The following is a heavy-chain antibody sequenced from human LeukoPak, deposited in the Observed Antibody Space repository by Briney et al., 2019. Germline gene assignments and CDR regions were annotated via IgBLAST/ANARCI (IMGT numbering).Heavy chain of an antibody. CDR2: IYYGGST. CDR3: ARRGGPSGTYYFDS. Sequence: SETLSLTCAVSGYSISSGYYWGWIRQPPGKGLEWIGSIYYGGSTYYNPSLESRVTISVDTSKNQFSLKVASVTAADTAVYYCARRGGPSGTYYFDSWGQGTLVTVSS. V-gene: IGHV4-38-2*01. CDR1: GYSISSGYY. D-gene: IGHD1-26*01. J-gene: IGHJ4*02.